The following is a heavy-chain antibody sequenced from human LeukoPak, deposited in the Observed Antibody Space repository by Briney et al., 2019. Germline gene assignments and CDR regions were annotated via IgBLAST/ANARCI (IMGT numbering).Heavy chain of an antibody. CDR1: GYTLTELS. V-gene: IGHV1-24*01. CDR3: ATGDSSGWRGFDY. J-gene: IGHJ4*02. D-gene: IGHD6-19*01. CDR2: FDPEDGET. Sequence: ASVKVSSKVSGYTLTELSMHWVRQAPRKGLECMGGFDPEDGETIYAQKFQGKVTMTEDTSTDTAYMELSSLRSEDTAVYYCATGDSSGWRGFDYWGQGTLVTVSS.